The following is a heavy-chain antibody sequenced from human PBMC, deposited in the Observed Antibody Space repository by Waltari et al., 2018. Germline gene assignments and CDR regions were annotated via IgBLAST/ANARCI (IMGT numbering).Heavy chain of an antibody. CDR2: IYHSGST. CDR3: ARGRGIAAAWSFGY. CDR1: GYSISRGYY. J-gene: IGHJ4*02. Sequence: QVQLQESGPGLVTPSETLSLTCAVSGYSISRGYYWGWIRQPPGKGLEWIGSIYHSGSTYYNPSLKSRVTISVDTSKNQFSLKLSSLRSEDTAVYYCARGRGIAAAWSFGYWGQGTLVTVSS. V-gene: IGHV4-38-2*01. D-gene: IGHD6-13*01.